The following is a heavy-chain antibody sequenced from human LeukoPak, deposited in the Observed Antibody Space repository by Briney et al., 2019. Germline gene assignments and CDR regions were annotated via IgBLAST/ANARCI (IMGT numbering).Heavy chain of an antibody. J-gene: IGHJ4*02. V-gene: IGHV3-11*01. CDR1: GFTFSDYY. D-gene: IGHD2-15*01. CDR3: ARHYFHGSGHGGH. CDR2: ICSSGCTI. Sequence: GGSLRLYCAASGFTFSDYYMSWIRQAPGKGLEWLSYICSSGCTIYYADSVKGRFTISRDNAKNSLYLQMNSLRVEDTAVYYCARHYFHGSGHGGHWGQGTLVTVSS.